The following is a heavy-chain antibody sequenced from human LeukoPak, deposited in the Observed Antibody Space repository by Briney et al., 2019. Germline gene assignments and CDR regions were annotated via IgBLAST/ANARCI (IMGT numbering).Heavy chain of an antibody. CDR3: ARGYYYDSSGYYRYRYYYYYMDV. J-gene: IGHJ6*03. V-gene: IGHV4-59*02. D-gene: IGHD3-22*01. CDR2: MYYSGST. Sequence: SETLSLTCTVSGGSVSSYYWSWIRQPPGKGLEWIGYMYYSGSTNYNPSLKSRVTISIDTSKNQFSLKLSSVTAADTAVYYCARGYYYDSSGYYRYRYYYYYMDVWGKGTTVTISS. CDR1: GGSVSSYY.